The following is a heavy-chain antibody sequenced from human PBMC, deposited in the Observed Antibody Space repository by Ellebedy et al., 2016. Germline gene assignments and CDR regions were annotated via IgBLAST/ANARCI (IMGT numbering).Heavy chain of an antibody. Sequence: GESLKVSXTGSGYSFTSYWIGWVRQMPGKGLEWMGIIYLGDSDTRYSPSFQGQVTISADKSISTAYLQWSSLKASDTAMYYCARYGWEDSSSSPWYFDLWGRGTLVTVSS. V-gene: IGHV5-51*01. CDR3: ARYGWEDSSSSPWYFDL. D-gene: IGHD6-6*01. CDR1: GYSFTSYW. J-gene: IGHJ2*01. CDR2: IYLGDSDT.